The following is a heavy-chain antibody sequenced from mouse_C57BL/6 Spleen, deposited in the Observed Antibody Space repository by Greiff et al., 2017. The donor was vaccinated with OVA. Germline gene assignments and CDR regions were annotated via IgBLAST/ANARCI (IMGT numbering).Heavy chain of an antibody. J-gene: IGHJ3*01. Sequence: EVQGVESGGGLVKPGGSLKLSCAASGFTFSDYGMHWVRQAPEKGLEWVAYISSGSSTIYYADTVKGRFTISRDNAKNTLFLQMTSLRSEDTAMYYCARPCDYDLGAWFACGGQGTLVTVAA. D-gene: IGHD2-4*01. CDR2: ISSGSSTI. V-gene: IGHV5-17*01. CDR3: ARPCDYDLGAWFAC. CDR1: GFTFSDYG.